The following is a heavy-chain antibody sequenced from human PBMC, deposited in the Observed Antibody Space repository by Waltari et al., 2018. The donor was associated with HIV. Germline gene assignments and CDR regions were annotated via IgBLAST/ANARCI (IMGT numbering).Heavy chain of an antibody. V-gene: IGHV4-59*01. D-gene: IGHD7-27*01. Sequence: QVQLQESGPGLVKPSETLSLTCTVSGCSTSTYSWNWIRQPPGKGLEWIGYIYYNGATIYNPSLKSRLSMSIDTSKNQFSLKLSSVTAADTAMYFCARPSNWGSRNWYFDLWGRGTLVTVSS. CDR1: GCSTSTYS. CDR2: IYYNGAT. J-gene: IGHJ2*01. CDR3: ARPSNWGSRNWYFDL.